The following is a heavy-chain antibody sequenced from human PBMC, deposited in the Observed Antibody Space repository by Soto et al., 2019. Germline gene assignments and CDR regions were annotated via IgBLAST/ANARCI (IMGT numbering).Heavy chain of an antibody. CDR2: MIPIFGTA. CDR3: ARDWTRIAVAGMDYYYGMDV. Sequence: QVQLVQSGAEVKKPGSSVKVSCKASGGTFSSYAISWVRQAPGQGLEWMGGMIPIFGTANYAQKFQGRVTITADKSTSTAYMELSSLRSEDTAVYYCARDWTRIAVAGMDYYYGMDVWGQGTTVTVSS. CDR1: GGTFSSYA. D-gene: IGHD6-19*01. V-gene: IGHV1-69*06. J-gene: IGHJ6*02.